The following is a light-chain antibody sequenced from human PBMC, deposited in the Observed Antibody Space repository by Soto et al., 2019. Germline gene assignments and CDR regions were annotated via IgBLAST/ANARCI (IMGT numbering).Light chain of an antibody. V-gene: IGLV2-8*01. J-gene: IGLJ1*01. CDR3: TSYAGSNNFFYV. CDR1: SSDVGGYNY. Sequence: QSALTQPPSASGSPGQSVTISCTGTSSDVGGYNYVSWYQQHPGKAPKLVIYEVSKRPSGVPDRFSGSKSGNTASLTVSGLQAEDEADYYCTSYAGSNNFFYVFGTGTKVTVL. CDR2: EVS.